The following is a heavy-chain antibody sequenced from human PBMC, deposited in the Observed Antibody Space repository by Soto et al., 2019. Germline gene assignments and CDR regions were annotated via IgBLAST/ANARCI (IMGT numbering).Heavy chain of an antibody. D-gene: IGHD6-13*01. V-gene: IGHV1-69*06. Sequence: QMQLVQSRAEVKKPGSSVKVSCKASGGTFSCYAISWVRQAPGQGLEWMGGIIPIFGTANYAQKFQGRVTITADKSTSTAYMELSSLRSEDTAVYYCARVGIAAAGTYFQHWGQGTLVTVSS. J-gene: IGHJ1*01. CDR2: IIPIFGTA. CDR3: ARVGIAAAGTYFQH. CDR1: GGTFSCYA.